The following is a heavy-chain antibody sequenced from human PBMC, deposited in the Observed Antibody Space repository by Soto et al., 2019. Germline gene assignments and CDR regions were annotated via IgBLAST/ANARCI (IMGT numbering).Heavy chain of an antibody. CDR2: INPATGAA. Sequence: QLHLVHSGAVVKKPGASVTVSCSASGYPVTAYYMHWVRQAPGRGLEWMGGINPATGAAKYTQSLQGRAPVARGAATMTVLMGLGRVTSEDTAVLCCARGGGVGVAGSAAFDMWRQGTLVTVSS. D-gene: IGHD3-3*01. CDR3: ARGGGVGVAGSAAFDM. J-gene: IGHJ3*02. V-gene: IGHV1-2*02. CDR1: GYPVTAYY.